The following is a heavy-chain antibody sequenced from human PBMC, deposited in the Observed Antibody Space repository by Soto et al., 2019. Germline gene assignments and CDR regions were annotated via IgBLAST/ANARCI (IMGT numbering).Heavy chain of an antibody. CDR3: ARTESGTFDP. CDR1: GGSISSGGYS. Sequence: QLQLQESGSGLVKPSQTLSLTCAVSGGSISSGGYSWSWIRQPPGKGLEWIGYIYHSGRTYYNPSLRSRVTISVDRSKNQFSLKLSSVSAADTAVYYCARTESGTFDPWGQGTLVTVSS. V-gene: IGHV4-30-2*01. J-gene: IGHJ5*02. D-gene: IGHD1-7*01. CDR2: IYHSGRT.